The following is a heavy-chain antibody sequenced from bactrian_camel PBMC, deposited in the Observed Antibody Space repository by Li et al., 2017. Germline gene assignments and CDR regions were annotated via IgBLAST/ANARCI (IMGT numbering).Heavy chain of an antibody. J-gene: IGHJ4*01. CDR2: IRRDGGET. CDR1: GHSRGSNC. Sequence: HVQLVESGGGSVQAGGSLRLSCKVSGHSRGSNCVGWYRLPPGRAPAEREGIAAIRRDGGETWYADSVKGRFAISLEVANNTLYLQMHLLKPEDTATYYCAASGGPVYGPTKLRTRDYNYWGQGTQVTV. D-gene: IGHD2*01. CDR3: AASGGPVYGPTKLRTRDYNY. V-gene: IGHV3S45*01.